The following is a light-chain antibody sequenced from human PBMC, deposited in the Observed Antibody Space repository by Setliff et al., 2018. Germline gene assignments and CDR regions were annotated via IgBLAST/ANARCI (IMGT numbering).Light chain of an antibody. CDR2: DVS. CDR3: SSYTSSSTLDV. CDR1: SSDVGGYNY. Sequence: QSVLAQPASVSGSPGQSITISCTGTSSDVGGYNYVSWYQQHPGKAPKLMIYDVSKRPSGVSNRFSGSKPGNTASLTISGLQAEDEADYYCSSYTSSSTLDVFGTGTKVTVL. J-gene: IGLJ1*01. V-gene: IGLV2-14*01.